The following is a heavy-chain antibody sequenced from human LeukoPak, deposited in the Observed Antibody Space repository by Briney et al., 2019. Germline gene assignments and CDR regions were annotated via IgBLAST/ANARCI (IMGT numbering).Heavy chain of an antibody. CDR3: AREGLHYYDSSGYYPFMDV. V-gene: IGHV3-30*02. Sequence: GGSLRLSCAASGFIFRNFAMHWVRQAPGKGLEWVAFIRYDGNDKYYADSVKGRFTISRDNSKNTLYLEVNNLRPEDTAVFYCAREGLHYYDSSGYYPFMDVWGQGTTVTVSS. CDR1: GFIFRNFA. J-gene: IGHJ6*02. CDR2: IRYDGNDK. D-gene: IGHD3-22*01.